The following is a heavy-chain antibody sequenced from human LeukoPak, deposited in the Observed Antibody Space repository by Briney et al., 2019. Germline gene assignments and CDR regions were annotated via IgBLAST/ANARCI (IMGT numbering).Heavy chain of an antibody. CDR3: ARDPPEWELPPEY. V-gene: IGHV3-74*03. D-gene: IGHD1-26*01. Sequence: GGSRRLSCAASGFTFSSYWMHWVRQAPGKGLVWVSRINSDGSSTTYADSVKGRFTISRGNARKTLYRQMNSLRAEDTAVYYCARDPPEWELPPEYWGQGTLVTVSS. J-gene: IGHJ4*02. CDR2: INSDGSST. CDR1: GFTFSSYW.